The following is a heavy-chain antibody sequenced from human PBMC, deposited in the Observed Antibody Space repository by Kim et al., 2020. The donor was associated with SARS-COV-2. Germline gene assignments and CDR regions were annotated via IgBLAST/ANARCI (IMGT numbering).Heavy chain of an antibody. V-gene: IGHV1-69*13. D-gene: IGHD3-9*01. J-gene: IGHJ6*02. Sequence: SVTVSCKASGGTFSDYTISWVRQAPGHGLEWMGSVIPIFGPTNYAQKFQGRVTISADETTSTAYMEMRSLESEDTGVYYCAKFDYWRGMDVWGQGTKV. CDR3: AKFDYWRGMDV. CDR2: VIPIFGPT. CDR1: GGTFSDYT.